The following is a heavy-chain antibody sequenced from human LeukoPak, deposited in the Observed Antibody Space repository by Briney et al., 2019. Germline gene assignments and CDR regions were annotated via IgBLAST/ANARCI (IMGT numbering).Heavy chain of an antibody. CDR3: ARVLRGYNYFDY. Sequence: APVKVSCKASGYTFTGYYMHWVRQAPGQGLEWMGWINPNSGGTNYAQKFQGRVTMTRDTSISTAYMELSRLRSDDTAVYYCARVLRGYNYFDYWGQGTLVTVSS. CDR2: INPNSGGT. V-gene: IGHV1-2*02. D-gene: IGHD5-24*01. J-gene: IGHJ4*02. CDR1: GYTFTGYY.